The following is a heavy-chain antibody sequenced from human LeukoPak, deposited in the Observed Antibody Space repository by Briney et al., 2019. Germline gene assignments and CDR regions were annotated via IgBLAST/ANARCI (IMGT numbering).Heavy chain of an antibody. Sequence: PSETLSLTCSVSGGSIKSSTYYWGWIRQPPGKGLEWIGSIYYSGSTYYNPSLKSRVTISVDTSKNQFSLKLSSVTAADTAVYYCAREGPNGAVIRDDYWGQGTLVTVSS. V-gene: IGHV4-39*07. J-gene: IGHJ4*02. D-gene: IGHD3-10*01. CDR1: GGSIKSSTYY. CDR2: IYYSGST. CDR3: AREGPNGAVIRDDY.